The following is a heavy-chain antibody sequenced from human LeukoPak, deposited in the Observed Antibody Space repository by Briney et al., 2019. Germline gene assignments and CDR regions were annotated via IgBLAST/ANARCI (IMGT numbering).Heavy chain of an antibody. CDR1: GFTFNSYA. D-gene: IGHD1-14*01. J-gene: IGHJ6*03. CDR2: ISSSGNNT. Sequence: GGSLRLSCAASGFTFNSYAMNWVRQAPGKGLEWVSTISSSGNNTYYTDSVKGRFTISRDNSKNTLYLQMNSLRAEDTAVYYCAKGSFIALGNRYYMDVWGKGTTVTISS. CDR3: AKGSFIALGNRYYMDV. V-gene: IGHV3-23*01.